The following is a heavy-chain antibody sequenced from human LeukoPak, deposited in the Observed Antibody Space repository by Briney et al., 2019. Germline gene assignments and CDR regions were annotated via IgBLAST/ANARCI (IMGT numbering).Heavy chain of an antibody. D-gene: IGHD5-12*01. V-gene: IGHV1-18*01. Sequence: ASVKVSCKASGYTFTTYGISWVRQAPGQGLEWMGWISAYNGNTNYAQKLQGRVTMTTDTSTSTAYVELRSLRSDDTAVYYCARVGGYSGYDSGGYWGQGTLVTVSS. CDR1: GYTFTTYG. J-gene: IGHJ4*02. CDR2: ISAYNGNT. CDR3: ARVGGYSGYDSGGY.